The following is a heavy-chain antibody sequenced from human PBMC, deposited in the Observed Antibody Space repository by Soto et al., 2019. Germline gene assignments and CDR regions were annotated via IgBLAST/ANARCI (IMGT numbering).Heavy chain of an antibody. Sequence: QVQLVESGGGVVQPGRSLRLSCAASGFTFSSYGMHWVRQAPGKGLEWVAVIWYDGSNKYYADSVKGRFTISRDNSKNTLYLQMNSLRAEDTAVYYRAREQREIQLWFDWGQGTLVTVSS. CDR3: AREQREIQLWFD. CDR2: IWYDGSNK. D-gene: IGHD5-18*01. CDR1: GFTFSSYG. J-gene: IGHJ4*02. V-gene: IGHV3-33*01.